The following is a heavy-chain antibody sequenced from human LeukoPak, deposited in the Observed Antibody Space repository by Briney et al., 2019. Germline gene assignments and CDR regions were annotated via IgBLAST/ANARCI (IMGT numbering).Heavy chain of an antibody. CDR3: ARGSLGLEPMDY. V-gene: IGHV1-18*01. J-gene: IGHJ4*02. D-gene: IGHD1-1*01. CDR2: IHIYRGNT. Sequence: GASVKVSCKASGYTSTNYGISWVRQAPGQGLEWMGWIHIYRGNTNYAQKFQGRVTMTTDTSTSTAYMEVRGLRSDDTAMYYCARGSLGLEPMDYWGQGTLVTVSS. CDR1: GYTSTNYG.